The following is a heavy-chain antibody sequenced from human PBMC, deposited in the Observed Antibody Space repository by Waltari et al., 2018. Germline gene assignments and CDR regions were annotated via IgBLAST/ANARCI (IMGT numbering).Heavy chain of an antibody. V-gene: IGHV1-69*13. CDR2: IIPIFGTA. CDR1: GGTFSSYA. Sequence: QVQLVPSGAEVKKPGSSVKVSCKASGGTFSSYAISWGRQAPGQGLEWMGGIIPIFGTANYAQKFQGRVTITADESTSTAYMELSSLRSEDTAVYYCANQRPTGDGDYEWYFDLWGRGTLVTVSS. CDR3: ANQRPTGDGDYEWYFDL. J-gene: IGHJ2*01. D-gene: IGHD4-17*01.